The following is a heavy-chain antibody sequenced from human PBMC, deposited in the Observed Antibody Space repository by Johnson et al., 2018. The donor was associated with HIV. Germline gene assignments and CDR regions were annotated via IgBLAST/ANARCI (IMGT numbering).Heavy chain of an antibody. J-gene: IGHJ3*02. D-gene: IGHD3-16*01. CDR1: GFTFSDYY. Sequence: QVQLVESGGGLVKPGGYLRLSCAASGFTFSDYYMSWIRQAPGKGLEWVSYIGGSDTTIYYADSVKGRFTISRDNAKNSLYLQMTSLRAEDTAVYYCARMGGRSRWAFDIWGQGTMVTVSS. V-gene: IGHV3-11*01. CDR2: IGGSDTTI. CDR3: ARMGGRSRWAFDI.